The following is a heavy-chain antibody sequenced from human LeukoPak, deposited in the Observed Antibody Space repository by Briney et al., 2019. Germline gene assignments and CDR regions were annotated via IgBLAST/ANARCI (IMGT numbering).Heavy chain of an antibody. Sequence: PGGSLRLSCAASGFTFSSYSMNWVRQAPGKGLEWVSSISSSSSYIYYADSVKGRFTISRDNAKNSLYLQMNSLRAEDTAVYYCARLLTQYYYDSSGYSPGDYWGQGTLVTVSS. D-gene: IGHD3-22*01. CDR3: ARLLTQYYYDSSGYSPGDY. CDR1: GFTFSSYS. CDR2: ISSSSSYI. V-gene: IGHV3-21*01. J-gene: IGHJ4*02.